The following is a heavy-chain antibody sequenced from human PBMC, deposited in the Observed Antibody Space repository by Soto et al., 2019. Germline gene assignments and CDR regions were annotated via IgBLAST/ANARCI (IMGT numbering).Heavy chain of an antibody. D-gene: IGHD3-10*01. CDR2: IYNDGTT. Sequence: PGGSLRLSCVASGLPVAGSYMAWVRQAPGKGLEWASVIYNDGTTYYSQSVEGRFIISRDTSKNTLYLQMDRLRDEDTAVYYCVRPLPSGQTHARDVWGQGTTVTVSS. J-gene: IGHJ6*02. CDR3: VRPLPSGQTHARDV. CDR1: GLPVAGSY. V-gene: IGHV3-53*01.